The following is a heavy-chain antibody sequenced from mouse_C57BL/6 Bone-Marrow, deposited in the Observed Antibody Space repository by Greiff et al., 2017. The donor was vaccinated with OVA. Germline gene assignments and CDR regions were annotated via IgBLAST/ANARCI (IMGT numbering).Heavy chain of an antibody. V-gene: IGHV14-4*01. J-gene: IGHJ2*01. CDR1: GFNIKDDY. CDR2: IDPENGDT. Sequence: VQLKESGAELVRPGASVKLSCTASGFNIKDDYMHWVKQRPEQGLEWIGWIDPENGDTEYASKFQGTATITADTSSIPAYLQLSSLTSEDTAVYSCTSYGNFDYWGQGTTLTVSS. CDR3: TSYGNFDY. D-gene: IGHD2-1*01.